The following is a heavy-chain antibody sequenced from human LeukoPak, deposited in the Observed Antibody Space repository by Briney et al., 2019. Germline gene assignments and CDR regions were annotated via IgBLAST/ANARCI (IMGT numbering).Heavy chain of an antibody. Sequence: ASVKVPCKASGYTFTSYGISWVRQAPGQGLEWMGWISAYNGNTNYAQKLQGRVTMTTDTSTSTAYMELRSLRSDDTAVYYCARVYSSGWYGDWFDPWGQGTLVTVSS. D-gene: IGHD6-19*01. CDR2: ISAYNGNT. CDR3: ARVYSSGWYGDWFDP. J-gene: IGHJ5*02. CDR1: GYTFTSYG. V-gene: IGHV1-18*01.